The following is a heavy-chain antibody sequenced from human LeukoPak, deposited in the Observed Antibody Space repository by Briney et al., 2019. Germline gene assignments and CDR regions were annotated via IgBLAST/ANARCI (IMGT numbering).Heavy chain of an antibody. J-gene: IGHJ4*02. CDR2: IYYSGNT. V-gene: IGHV4-59*11. CDR3: ARGAVAVAGTGGYFDY. D-gene: IGHD6-19*01. CDR1: GDSMTNHY. Sequence: PSETLSLTCTVSGDSMTNHYWSWIRHPPGKGLEWIGNIYYSGNTNYNPSLKSRVTISVDTSKNQFSLKLTSVTAADTAVYYCARGAVAVAGTGGYFDYWGQGNLVTVSS.